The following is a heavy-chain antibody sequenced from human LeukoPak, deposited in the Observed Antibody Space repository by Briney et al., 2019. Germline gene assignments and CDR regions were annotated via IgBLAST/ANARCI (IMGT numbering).Heavy chain of an antibody. D-gene: IGHD3/OR15-3a*01. CDR2: IKQDGSEK. Sequence: GGSLRLSCVASGFTFSSYWMSWVRQAPGKGLEWVANIKQDGSEKYYVDSVKGRSTISRDNAKNSLYLQMNSLRAEDTAVYYCARGAWTFDYWGRGTLVSVSS. CDR3: ARGAWTFDY. CDR1: GFTFSSYW. V-gene: IGHV3-7*01. J-gene: IGHJ4*02.